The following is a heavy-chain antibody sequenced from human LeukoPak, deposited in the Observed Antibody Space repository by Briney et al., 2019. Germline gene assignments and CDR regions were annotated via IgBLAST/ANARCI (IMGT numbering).Heavy chain of an antibody. CDR3: ARDPSMITFGGVIVNHLYYFDY. D-gene: IGHD3-16*02. J-gene: IGHJ4*02. Sequence: GGSLRLSCAASGFTFSSYSMNWVRQAPGKGLEWVSSISSSSSYIYYADSVKGRFTISRDNAKNSLYLQMNSLRAEDTAVYYCARDPSMITFGGVIVNHLYYFDYWGQGTLVTVSS. V-gene: IGHV3-21*01. CDR1: GFTFSSYS. CDR2: ISSSSSYI.